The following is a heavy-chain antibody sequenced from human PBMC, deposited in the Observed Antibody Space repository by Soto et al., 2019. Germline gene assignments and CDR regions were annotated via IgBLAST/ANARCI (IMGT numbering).Heavy chain of an antibody. J-gene: IGHJ3*02. CDR1: GFTFSDHY. CDR3: ARFIAAAGTRAFDI. CDR2: TRNKANSYTT. D-gene: IGHD6-13*01. Sequence: GGSLRLSCAASGFTFSDHYMDWVRQAPGKGLEWVGRTRNKANSYTTEYAASVKGRFTISRDDSKNSLYLQMNSLKTEDTAVYYCARFIAAAGTRAFDIWGQGTMVTVSS. V-gene: IGHV3-72*01.